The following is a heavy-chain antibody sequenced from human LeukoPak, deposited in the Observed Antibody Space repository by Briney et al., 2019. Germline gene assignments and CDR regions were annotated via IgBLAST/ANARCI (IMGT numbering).Heavy chain of an antibody. CDR1: GYTFTRYG. CDR3: ARDCSGGSCYDGVDY. V-gene: IGHV1-18*01. CDR2: ISGYNGNI. D-gene: IGHD2-15*01. J-gene: IGHJ4*02. Sequence: ASVNVSCKASGYTFTRYGISWVRQAPGQGLEWMGWISGYNGNIKYAQKVQGRVTMTTDTSTSTAYMELRSLRSDDTAVYYCARDCSGGSCYDGVDYWGQGTLVTV.